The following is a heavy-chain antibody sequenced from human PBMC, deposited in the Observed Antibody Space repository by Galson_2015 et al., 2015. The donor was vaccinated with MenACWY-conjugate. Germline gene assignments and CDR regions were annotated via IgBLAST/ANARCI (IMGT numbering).Heavy chain of an antibody. CDR3: ARVLCSSWGKGCYYYYMDV. D-gene: IGHD6-13*01. Sequence: CAISGDSVSSHSAAWNWVRQSPSRGLEWLGRTYYRSKWYNDYAVSVKSRITINPDTPKNQFSLQLNSVTPEDTAVYYCARVLCSSWGKGCYYYYMDVWGKGTTVTVSS. CDR1: GDSVSSHSAA. CDR2: TYYRSKWYN. V-gene: IGHV6-1*01. J-gene: IGHJ6*03.